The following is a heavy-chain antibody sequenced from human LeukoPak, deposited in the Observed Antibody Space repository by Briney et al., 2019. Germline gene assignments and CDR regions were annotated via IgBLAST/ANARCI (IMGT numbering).Heavy chain of an antibody. CDR3: AELGITMIGGV. V-gene: IGHV3-21*01. CDR2: ISSSSSYI. J-gene: IGHJ6*04. D-gene: IGHD3-10*02. Sequence: GSLRLSCAASGFTFSSYSMNWVRQAPGKGLEWVSSISSSSSYIYYADSVKGRFTISRDNAKNSLYLQMNSLRAEDTAVYYCAELGITMIGGVWGKGTTVTISS. CDR1: GFTFSSYS.